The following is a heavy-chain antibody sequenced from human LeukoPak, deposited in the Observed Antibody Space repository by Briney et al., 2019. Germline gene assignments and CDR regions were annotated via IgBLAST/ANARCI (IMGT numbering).Heavy chain of an antibody. V-gene: IGHV3-23*01. Sequence: PGASLRLSCAASGFTFSSYAMSWVRQAPGKGLEWVSAISGSGGSTYYADSVKGRFTISRDNSKNTLYLQTNSLRAEDTAVYYCAKVNKKMADLDYWGQGTLVTVSS. J-gene: IGHJ4*02. CDR1: GFTFSSYA. CDR2: ISGSGGST. CDR3: AKVNKKMADLDY. D-gene: IGHD5-24*01.